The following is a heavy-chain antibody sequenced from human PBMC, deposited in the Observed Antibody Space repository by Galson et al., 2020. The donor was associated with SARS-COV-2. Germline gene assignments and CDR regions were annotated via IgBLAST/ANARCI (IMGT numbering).Heavy chain of an antibody. Sequence: SVKVSCKASGFTFTSSAVQWVRQARGHRLEWIGWIVVGRGNTNYAQKFQERVTITRDMSTSTAYMELSSLRSEDTAVYYCAAPSCSSTSCYDAFDIWGQGTMVTVSS. V-gene: IGHV1-58*01. J-gene: IGHJ3*02. CDR1: GFTFTSSA. CDR3: AAPSCSSTSCYDAFDI. D-gene: IGHD2-2*01. CDR2: IVVGRGNT.